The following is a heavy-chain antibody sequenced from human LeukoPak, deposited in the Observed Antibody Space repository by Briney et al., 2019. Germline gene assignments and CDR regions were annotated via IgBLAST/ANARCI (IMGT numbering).Heavy chain of an antibody. CDR2: RVPILGPT. V-gene: IGHV1-69*13. Sequence: SVKVSCKASGGSFSSYGISWVRQAPGQGLEWMGERVPILGPTNLAQKFQGRLTITADESTSTAYMELNGLSVEDTAVYYCAREGPVGTDGFWGQGTLVTVSS. CDR1: GGSFSSYG. CDR3: AREGPVGTDGF. D-gene: IGHD5-24*01. J-gene: IGHJ1*01.